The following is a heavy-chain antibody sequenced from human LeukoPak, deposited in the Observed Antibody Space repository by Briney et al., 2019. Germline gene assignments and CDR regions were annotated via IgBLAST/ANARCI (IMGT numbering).Heavy chain of an antibody. J-gene: IGHJ4*01. CDR1: GFTFSSYG. V-gene: IGHV3-48*01. CDR3: ARDIKYSSSWYGGFDY. D-gene: IGHD6-13*01. CDR2: ISSSGTTI. Sequence: GGSLRLSCAASGFTFSSYGMNWVRQAPGKGLEWLSYISSSGTTIYYADSVKGRFTISKDNAKNSLYLQMDSLRAEDTAVYYCARDIKYSSSWYGGFDYWGQEPWSPSPQ.